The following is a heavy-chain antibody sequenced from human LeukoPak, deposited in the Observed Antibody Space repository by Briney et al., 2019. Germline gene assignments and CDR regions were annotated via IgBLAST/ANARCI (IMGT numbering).Heavy chain of an antibody. D-gene: IGHD3-22*01. V-gene: IGHV3-48*03. Sequence: GGSLRLSCVASGFIFSRYEMNWVRQAPGKGLEWVSYISTSGTGIYYADSVKGRFTISRDNAKNSLYLQMNSLRAEDTAVYYCARRGFYDTSGYLFDYWGQGTLVTVSS. CDR1: GFIFSRYE. CDR3: ARRGFYDTSGYLFDY. CDR2: ISTSGTGI. J-gene: IGHJ4*02.